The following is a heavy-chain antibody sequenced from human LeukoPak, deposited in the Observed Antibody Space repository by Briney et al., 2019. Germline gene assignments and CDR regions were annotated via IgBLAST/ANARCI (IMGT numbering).Heavy chain of an antibody. CDR2: IIPIFGTA. CDR1: GGTFSSYA. J-gene: IGHJ6*02. Sequence: ASVKVSCKASGGTFSSYAISWVRQAPGQGLEWMGGIIPIFGTANYAQKFQGRVTITADESTSTVYMELSSLRSEDTAVYYCARVLERRLDYYYGMDVWGQGTTVTVSS. CDR3: ARVLERRLDYYYGMDV. V-gene: IGHV1-69*13. D-gene: IGHD1-1*01.